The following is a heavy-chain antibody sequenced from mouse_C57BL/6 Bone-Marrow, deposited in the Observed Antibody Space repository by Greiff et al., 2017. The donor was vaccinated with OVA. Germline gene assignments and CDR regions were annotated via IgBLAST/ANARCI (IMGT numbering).Heavy chain of an antibody. CDR1: GFTITDDY. CDR2: IDPENGDT. Sequence: VQLQQSGAELVRPGASVKLSCTASGFTITDDYMHWVKQRPEQGLEWIGWIDPENGDTEYASKFQGKATLTADTSSNTAYLQLSSLTSEDAAVYYCTSYGNFDYWGQGTTLTVSS. V-gene: IGHV14-4*01. CDR3: TSYGNFDY. J-gene: IGHJ2*01. D-gene: IGHD2-1*01.